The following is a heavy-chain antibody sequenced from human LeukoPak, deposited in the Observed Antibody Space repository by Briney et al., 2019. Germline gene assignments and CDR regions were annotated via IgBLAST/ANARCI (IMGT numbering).Heavy chain of an antibody. Sequence: ASVKVSCKASGYTFTSYDINWVRQATGQGLEWMGWMNPNSGNTGYAQKFQGRVTMTRNTSISTAYMELSSLRSEDTAVYYCARGLSRFTIFGVVIGYYGMDVWGQGTTVTVSS. D-gene: IGHD3-3*01. CDR3: ARGLSRFTIFGVVIGYYGMDV. CDR1: GYTFTSYD. CDR2: MNPNSGNT. J-gene: IGHJ6*02. V-gene: IGHV1-8*01.